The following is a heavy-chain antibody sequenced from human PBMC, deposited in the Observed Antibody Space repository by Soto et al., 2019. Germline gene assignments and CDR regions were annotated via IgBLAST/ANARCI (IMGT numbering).Heavy chain of an antibody. J-gene: IGHJ4*02. CDR1: VGSISSGDYA. V-gene: IGHV4-30-2*01. CDR3: ARAADIFYDTSGYYRAVFDY. CDR2: IYHSGST. D-gene: IGHD3-22*01. Sequence: SGTLSLTCAFSVGSISSGDYAWSWVRQPQGKGLEWIGYIYHSGSTYFNPSVKSRVAMSVDGSKNQFALRLISVTAADTAVYYCARAADIFYDTSGYYRAVFDYWGQGITVTVSS.